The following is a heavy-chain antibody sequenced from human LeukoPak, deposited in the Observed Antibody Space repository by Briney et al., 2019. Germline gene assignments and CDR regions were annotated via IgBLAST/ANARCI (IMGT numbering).Heavy chain of an antibody. Sequence: SETLSLTCTVSGGSISSYYWSWIRQPPGKGLEWIGYIYYSGSTNYNPSLKSRVTISVDTSKNQFSLKLSSVTAADTAVYYCARVDYYDSSGYYSAFDIWGQGTMVTVSS. CDR1: GGSISSYY. V-gene: IGHV4-59*01. D-gene: IGHD3-22*01. J-gene: IGHJ3*02. CDR2: IYYSGST. CDR3: ARVDYYDSSGYYSAFDI.